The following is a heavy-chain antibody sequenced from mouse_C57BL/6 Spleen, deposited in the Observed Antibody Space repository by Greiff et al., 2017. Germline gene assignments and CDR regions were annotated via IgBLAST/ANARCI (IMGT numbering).Heavy chain of an antibody. CDR2: INPSSGYT. Sequence: LVESGAELARPGASVKMSCKASGYTFTSYTMHWVKQRPGQGLEWIGYINPSSGYTKYNQKFKDKATLTEDKSSSTAYMQLSSLTSEDSAVYYCARGGNLVYYGYLYAMDYWGQGTSVTVSS. J-gene: IGHJ4*01. CDR1: GYTFTSYT. CDR3: ARGGNLVYYGYLYAMDY. D-gene: IGHD2-2*01. V-gene: IGHV1-4*01.